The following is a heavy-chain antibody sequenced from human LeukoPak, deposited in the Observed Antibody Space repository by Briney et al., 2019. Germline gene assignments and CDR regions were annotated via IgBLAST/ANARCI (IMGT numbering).Heavy chain of an antibody. CDR1: GFAFSSYG. D-gene: IGHD1-26*01. J-gene: IGHJ4*02. CDR2: ISYDGSNK. CDR3: AKDYGGATDY. V-gene: IGHV3-30*18. Sequence: GGSLRLSCSASGFAFSSYGMHWVRQAPGKGLEWVAVISYDGSNKYYADSVKGRFTISGDNSKNTLYLQMNSLRAEDTAVYYCAKDYGGATDYWGQGTLVTVSS.